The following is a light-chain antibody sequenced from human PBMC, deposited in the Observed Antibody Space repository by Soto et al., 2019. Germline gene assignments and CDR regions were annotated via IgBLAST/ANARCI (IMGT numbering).Light chain of an antibody. V-gene: IGKV3-20*01. CDR1: QIVNSNF. CDR2: GAS. CDR3: QQYSASVLT. Sequence: EVVLTQSPGTLSLSPGERATLSCRASQIVNSNFLAWYQQKSGQAPRLLIFGASYRATGIPDRFSGSGSGTDFTLTISGLEPEDFALYYCQQYSASVLTFGRGTRVDI. J-gene: IGKJ4*01.